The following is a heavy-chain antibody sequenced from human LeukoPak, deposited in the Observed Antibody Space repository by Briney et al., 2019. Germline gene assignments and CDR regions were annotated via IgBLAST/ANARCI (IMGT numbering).Heavy chain of an antibody. CDR3: ARDGLTTFGVAHAMYWYFDL. J-gene: IGHJ2*01. CDR2: ISSSGSSI. V-gene: IGHV3-48*03. CDR1: GFTFSSYE. Sequence: GGSLRLSCAASGFTFSSYEMNWVRQAPGKGLEWVSYISSSGSSIYYADSVKGRFTISRDNAKNSAYLQMNSLRAEDTAVYYCARDGLTTFGVAHAMYWYFDLWGRGTLVTVSS. D-gene: IGHD3-3*01.